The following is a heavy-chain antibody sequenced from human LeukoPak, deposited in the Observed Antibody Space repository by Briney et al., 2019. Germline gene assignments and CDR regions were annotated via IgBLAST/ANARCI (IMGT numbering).Heavy chain of an antibody. CDR2: ISAYNGNT. CDR1: GYTFTSYG. V-gene: IGHV1-18*01. J-gene: IGHJ4*02. D-gene: IGHD6-19*01. CDR3: ARVRAVAGRKVYYFDY. Sequence: ASVKVSCKASGYTFTSYGISWVRQAPGQGLEWMGWISAYNGNTNYAQKLLGRVTMTTDTSTSTAYMELRSLRSDDTAVYYCARVRAVAGRKVYYFDYWGQGTLVTVSS.